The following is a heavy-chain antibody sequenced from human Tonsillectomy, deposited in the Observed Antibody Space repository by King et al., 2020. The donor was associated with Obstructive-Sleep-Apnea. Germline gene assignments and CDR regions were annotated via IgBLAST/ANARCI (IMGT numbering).Heavy chain of an antibody. Sequence: VQLVESGGGVVQPGRSLRLSCEASGFTFRSYAMHWVRQAPGKGLEWVAVVSYDGNNKYYADSVKGRFTISRDNSKNTLYLQMSNLRAEDMAVYYCAREPAPYYGMDVWGQGTTVTVSS. CDR2: VSYDGNNK. CDR1: GFTFRSYA. CDR3: AREPAPYYGMDV. J-gene: IGHJ6*02. V-gene: IGHV3-30-3*01. D-gene: IGHD2-15*01.